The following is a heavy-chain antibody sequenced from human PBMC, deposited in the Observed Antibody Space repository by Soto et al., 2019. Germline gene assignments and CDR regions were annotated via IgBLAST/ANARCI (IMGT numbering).Heavy chain of an antibody. V-gene: IGHV3-64*04. J-gene: IGHJ4*02. CDR3: ARGSDLYSSSWSDYFDY. CDR1: GFTFSSYA. Sequence: GGSLRLSCSASGFTFSSYAMHWVRRAPGKGLEYVSAISSNGSNKYYADSVKGRFTISRDNSKNTLYLQMNSLRAEDTAVYYCARGSDLYSSSWSDYFDYWGQGTLVTVSS. CDR2: ISSNGSNK. D-gene: IGHD6-13*01.